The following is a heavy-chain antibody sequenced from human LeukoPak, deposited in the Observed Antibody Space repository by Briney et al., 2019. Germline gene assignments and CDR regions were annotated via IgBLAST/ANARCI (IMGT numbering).Heavy chain of an antibody. CDR3: ARVYRFFGVVSGVVDP. CDR2: ISAYNGNT. Sequence: EASVKVSCKASGYTFTSYGISWVRQAPGQGLEWMGWISAYNGNTNYAQKPQGRVTMPTDTSTSTAYMELRSLRSDDTAVYYCARVYRFFGVVSGVVDPWGQGTLVTVSS. D-gene: IGHD3-3*01. CDR1: GYTFTSYG. J-gene: IGHJ5*02. V-gene: IGHV1-18*01.